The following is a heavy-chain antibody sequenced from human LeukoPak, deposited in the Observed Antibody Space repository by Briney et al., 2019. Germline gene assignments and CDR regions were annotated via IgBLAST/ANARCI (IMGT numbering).Heavy chain of an antibody. CDR2: ISAYNGNT. Sequence: GASVKVSCKASGYTFTSYGISWVRQAPGQGLEWMGWISAYNGNTNYAQKLQGRVTMTTDTSTSTAYMELRSLRSDDTAVYCCARDLRPSYYSSIMWEYWGQGTLVTVSS. V-gene: IGHV1-18*01. D-gene: IGHD6-13*01. CDR1: GYTFTSYG. J-gene: IGHJ4*02. CDR3: ARDLRPSYYSSIMWEY.